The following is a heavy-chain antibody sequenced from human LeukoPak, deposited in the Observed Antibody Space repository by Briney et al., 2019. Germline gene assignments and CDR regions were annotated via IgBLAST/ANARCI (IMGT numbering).Heavy chain of an antibody. CDR2: ISSSSSYI. J-gene: IGHJ4*02. CDR1: GFTFSSYS. CDR3: AREGYYDSSGYYLAYYFDY. D-gene: IGHD3-22*01. Sequence: GGSLRLSCAASGFTFSSYSMNWVRQAPGKGLEWVSSISSSSSYIYYADSVKGRFTISRDNAKNSLYLQMNSLRAEDTAVYYCAREGYYDSSGYYLAYYFDYWGQGTLVTVSS. V-gene: IGHV3-21*01.